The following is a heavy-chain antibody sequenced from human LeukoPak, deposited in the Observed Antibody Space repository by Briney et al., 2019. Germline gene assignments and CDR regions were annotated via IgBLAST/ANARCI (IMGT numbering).Heavy chain of an antibody. V-gene: IGHV1-69*05. D-gene: IGHD6-13*01. CDR2: IIPIFGTA. J-gene: IGHJ4*02. Sequence: SVKVSCKASGGTFSSYAISWVRQAPGQGLEWMGGIIPIFGTANYAQKLQGRVTMTTDTSTSTAYMELRSLRSDDTAVYYCARDEMGAAGTIDYWGQGTLVTVSS. CDR3: ARDEMGAAGTIDY. CDR1: GGTFSSYA.